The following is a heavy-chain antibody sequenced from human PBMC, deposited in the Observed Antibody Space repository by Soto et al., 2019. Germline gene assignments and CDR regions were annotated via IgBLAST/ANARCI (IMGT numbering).Heavy chain of an antibody. Sequence: QVQLVESGGGVVQPGRSLRLSCAASGFTFSSNGMHWVRQAPGKGLEWVAIIWYDGSNKNYADSVKGRFTISRDNSKNKLYLQMNSLRAEDTAVYYCARWNLVGPTIDAFDLWGQGTMVTVSS. J-gene: IGHJ3*01. D-gene: IGHD1-26*01. CDR1: GFTFSSNG. CDR3: ARWNLVGPTIDAFDL. V-gene: IGHV3-33*01. CDR2: IWYDGSNK.